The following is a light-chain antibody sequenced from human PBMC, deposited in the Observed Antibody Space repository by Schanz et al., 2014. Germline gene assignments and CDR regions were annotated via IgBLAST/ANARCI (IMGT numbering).Light chain of an antibody. Sequence: EIVLTQSPGTLSLSPGERATLSCRASQSVHRNYLAWHQQKPGQAPRLLIYGASSRATGIPDRFSGSGSGTDFTLTISRLEPEDFAVFYCQQYGSSPITFGQGTRLEIK. J-gene: IGKJ5*01. CDR1: QSVHRNY. V-gene: IGKV3-20*01. CDR2: GAS. CDR3: QQYGSSPIT.